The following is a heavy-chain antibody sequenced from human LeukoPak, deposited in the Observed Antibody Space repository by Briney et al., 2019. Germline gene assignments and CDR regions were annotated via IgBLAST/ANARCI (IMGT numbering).Heavy chain of an antibody. D-gene: IGHD3-16*01. V-gene: IGHV3-74*01. CDR2: INSDGSST. Sequence: GGSLRLSCAASGFTFSSYWMHWVRQAPGKGLVWVSRINSDGSSTSYADSVKGRFTISRDNAKHTLYLQMNSLRAEDTAVYYCAREGYDYVWGSYGYFDYWGQGTLVTVSS. CDR3: AREGYDYVWGSYGYFDY. J-gene: IGHJ4*02. CDR1: GFTFSSYW.